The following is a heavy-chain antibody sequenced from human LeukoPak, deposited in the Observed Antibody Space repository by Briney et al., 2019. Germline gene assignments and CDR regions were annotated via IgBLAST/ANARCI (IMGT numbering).Heavy chain of an antibody. J-gene: IGHJ3*02. CDR3: ARYGTSGAFDI. D-gene: IGHD3-10*01. Sequence: PSQTLSLTCTVSGGSISSGGYYWSWIRQPPGKGLEWTGYIYHSGSTYYNPSLKSRVTISVDRSKNQFSLKLSSVTAADTAVYYCARYGTSGAFDIWGQGTMVTVSS. V-gene: IGHV4-30-2*01. CDR1: GGSISSGGYY. CDR2: IYHSGST.